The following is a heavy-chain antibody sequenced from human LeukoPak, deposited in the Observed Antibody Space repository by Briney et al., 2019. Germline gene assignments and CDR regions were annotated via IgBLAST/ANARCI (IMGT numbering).Heavy chain of an antibody. CDR2: IYYSGST. CDR1: GGSISSSSYY. Sequence: SETLSLTCTVSGGSISSSSYYWGWIRQPPGKGLEWIGSIYYSGSTYYNPSLKSRVTISVDTSKNQFSLKLSSVTAADTAVYYCARASGWKGGYFDYWGQGTLVTVSS. D-gene: IGHD6-19*01. J-gene: IGHJ4*02. CDR3: ARASGWKGGYFDY. V-gene: IGHV4-39*07.